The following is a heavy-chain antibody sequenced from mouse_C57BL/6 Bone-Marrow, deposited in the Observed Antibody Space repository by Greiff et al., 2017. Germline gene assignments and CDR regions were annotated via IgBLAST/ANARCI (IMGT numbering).Heavy chain of an antibody. CDR3: AREGYYYGSSPGY. Sequence: VMLVESGPELVKPGASVKISCKASGYAFSSSWMNWVKQRPGKGLEWIGRIYPGDGDTNYNGKFKGKATLTADKSSSTAYMQLSSLTSEDSAVYFCAREGYYYGSSPGYWGQGTTLTVSS. CDR1: GYAFSSSW. V-gene: IGHV1-82*01. D-gene: IGHD1-1*01. J-gene: IGHJ2*01. CDR2: IYPGDGDT.